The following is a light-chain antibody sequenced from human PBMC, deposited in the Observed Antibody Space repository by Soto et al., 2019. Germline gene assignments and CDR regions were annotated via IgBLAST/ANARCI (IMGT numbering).Light chain of an antibody. J-gene: IGKJ4*01. CDR1: QSVSTF. CDR3: QQRSSGRVT. V-gene: IGKV3-11*01. Sequence: EIVLTQFPATLSLSPGERATLSCRASQSVSTFLAWYQQKPGQAHRLVVYDASKRATGIPARFSGSGSGTDFTLTISSLEPEDFAVYYCQQRSSGRVTFGGGTKVEIK. CDR2: DAS.